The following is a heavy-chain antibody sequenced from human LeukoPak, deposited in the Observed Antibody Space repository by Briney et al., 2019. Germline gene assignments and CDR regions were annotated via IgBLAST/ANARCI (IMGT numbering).Heavy chain of an antibody. D-gene: IGHD3-10*01. V-gene: IGHV3-23*01. CDR2: INAGDFST. CDR3: ARDRSRGYYYGSGSYLF. CDR1: GFTFSNYA. J-gene: IGHJ4*02. Sequence: GGSLRLSCAASGFTFSNYAMSWVRQAPGRRLEWVSAINAGDFSTYYADSVRGRFTISRDNAKNSLYLQMNSLRAEDTALYYCARDRSRGYYYGSGSYLFWGQGTLVTVSS.